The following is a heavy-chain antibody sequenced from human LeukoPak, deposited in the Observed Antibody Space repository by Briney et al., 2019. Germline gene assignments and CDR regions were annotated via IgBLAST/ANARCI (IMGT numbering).Heavy chain of an antibody. CDR1: GYTFTGYY. CDR2: INPNSGGT. CDR3: ARVGVYDSSGNYYH. J-gene: IGHJ5*02. V-gene: IGHV1-2*06. Sequence: ASVKVSCKASGYTFTGYYMHWVRQAPGQGLELMGRINPNSGGTNYAQKFQDRVTMTRDTSISTAYMELSRLRSDDTAVYYCARVGVYDSSGNYYHWGQGTLVTVSS. D-gene: IGHD3-22*01.